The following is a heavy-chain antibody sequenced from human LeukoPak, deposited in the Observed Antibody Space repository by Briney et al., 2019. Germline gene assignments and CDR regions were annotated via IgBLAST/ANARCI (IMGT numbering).Heavy chain of an antibody. D-gene: IGHD4-23*01. V-gene: IGHV1-2*02. J-gene: IGHJ4*02. CDR2: INPNSGGT. CDR3: ARGGDNSYFDY. CDR1: GYTFTGYY. Sequence: VSVKVSCKASGYTFTGYYMHWVRQAPGQGLEWMGWINPNSGGTSYAQNFQGRVTMTRDTSTSTVYMELSSLRSEDTAIYYCARGGDNSYFDYWGQGTLVTVSS.